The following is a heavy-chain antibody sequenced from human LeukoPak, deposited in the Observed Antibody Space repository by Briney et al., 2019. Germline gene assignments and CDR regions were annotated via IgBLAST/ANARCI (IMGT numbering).Heavy chain of an antibody. CDR3: ARGSSDPMIRGIMILTNKWFDP. CDR2: IYYSGNT. CDR1: GGSISSGGYY. D-gene: IGHD4/OR15-4a*01. Sequence: SQTLSLTCSVSGGSISSGGYYWSWIRQHPGKGLEWIGYIYYSGNTYYNPSLKSRGIISLDTSKKQFSLKLSSVTDADTAVYYCARGSSDPMIRGIMILTNKWFDPWGQGTLVTVSS. J-gene: IGHJ5*02. V-gene: IGHV4-31*03.